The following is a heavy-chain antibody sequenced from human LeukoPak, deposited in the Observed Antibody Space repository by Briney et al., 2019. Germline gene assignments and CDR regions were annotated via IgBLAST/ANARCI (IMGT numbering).Heavy chain of an antibody. J-gene: IGHJ4*02. CDR2: ISAYNGNT. Sequence: PSVKVSCKASGYTFTSYGISWVRQAPGQGLEWMGWISAYNGNTNYAQKLQGRVTMTTDTSTSTAYMELRSLRSDDTAVYYCARVGPFYCGGDCYPDYWGQGTLVTVSS. CDR1: GYTFTSYG. CDR3: ARVGPFYCGGDCYPDY. D-gene: IGHD2-21*02. V-gene: IGHV1-18*01.